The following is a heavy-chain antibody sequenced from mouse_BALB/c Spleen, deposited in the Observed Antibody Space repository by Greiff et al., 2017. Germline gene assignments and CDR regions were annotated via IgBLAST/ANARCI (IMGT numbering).Heavy chain of an antibody. CDR2: IWAGGST. Sequence: VQLVESGPGLVAPSQSLSITCTVSGFSLTSYGVHWVRQPPGKGLEWLGVIWAGGSTNYNSALMSRLSISKDNSKSQVFLKMNSLQTDDTAMYYCASLDYYGSRGDYAMDYWGQGTSVTVSS. CDR1: GFSLTSYG. V-gene: IGHV2-9*02. D-gene: IGHD1-1*01. CDR3: ASLDYYGSRGDYAMDY. J-gene: IGHJ4*01.